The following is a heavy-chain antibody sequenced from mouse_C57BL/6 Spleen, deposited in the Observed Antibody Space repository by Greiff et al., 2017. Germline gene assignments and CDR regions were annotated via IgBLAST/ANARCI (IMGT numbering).Heavy chain of an antibody. CDR1: GYTFTGYW. V-gene: IGHV1-9*01. J-gene: IGHJ3*01. D-gene: IGHD2-2*01. CDR3: ARRYNMVTTTGVFAY. Sequence: VQLQQSGAELMKPGASVKLSCKATGYTFTGYWIEWVKQRPGHGLEWIGEILPGSGSTNSTEKFKGKATFTADTYSNTAYMQLSSLTTEESAINDSARRYNMVTTTGVFAYWSQGTLVTVSA. CDR2: ILPGSGST.